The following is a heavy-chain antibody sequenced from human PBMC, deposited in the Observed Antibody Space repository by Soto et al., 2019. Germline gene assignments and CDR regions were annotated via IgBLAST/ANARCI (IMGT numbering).Heavy chain of an antibody. CDR3: ARVSRAMIVVVITVSFDY. D-gene: IGHD3-22*01. CDR1: GFTFNNYA. V-gene: IGHV3-30-3*01. Sequence: QVQLVESGGGVVQPGRSLRLSCVASGFTFNNYARHWVRQAPGKGLEWVAVIAYDGSNNYYADSVKGRFTISRDNSKSTLYLEMNGLRAEDTAVYYCARVSRAMIVVVITVSFDYWGQGTLVTVSS. J-gene: IGHJ4*02. CDR2: IAYDGSNN.